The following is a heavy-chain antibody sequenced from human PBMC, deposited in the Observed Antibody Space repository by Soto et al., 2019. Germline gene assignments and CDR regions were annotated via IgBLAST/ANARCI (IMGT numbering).Heavy chain of an antibody. Sequence: SMKGSLQASGFTLSNSSFQWVRQAPGQRPEWIGWIAVGSGYTNYAQRFQDRVTLTRDMSTATTYMELSRLTSEDTAIYYCAADATAWQQMVPSDYWGQGTLVTVSS. J-gene: IGHJ4*02. D-gene: IGHD2-8*01. CDR2: IAVGSGYT. CDR3: AADATAWQQMVPSDY. V-gene: IGHV1-58*01. CDR1: GFTLSNSS.